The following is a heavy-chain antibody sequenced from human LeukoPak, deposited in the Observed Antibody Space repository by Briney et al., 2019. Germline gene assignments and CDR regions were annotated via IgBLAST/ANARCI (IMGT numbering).Heavy chain of an antibody. Sequence: PGGSLRLSCAASGFSFSSYSMNWVRQAPGKGLEWVSSISSSSTYIYYADSVKGRFTISRDNAKNSLYLQMKSLRAGDTAVYYCARALRLAVNLDYWGQGTLVTVSS. J-gene: IGHJ4*02. V-gene: IGHV3-21*01. D-gene: IGHD6-19*01. CDR3: ARALRLAVNLDY. CDR2: ISSSSTYI. CDR1: GFSFSSYS.